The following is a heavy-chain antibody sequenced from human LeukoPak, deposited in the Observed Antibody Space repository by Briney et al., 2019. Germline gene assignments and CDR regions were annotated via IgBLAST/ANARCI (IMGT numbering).Heavy chain of an antibody. D-gene: IGHD3-10*01. CDR2: IHYSGST. J-gene: IGHJ5*01. V-gene: IGHV4-59*11. CDR1: GGSITSHF. Sequence: SETLSLTCSVSGGSITSHFWSWIRQPPGKGLEWIGYIHYSGSTNYNPSLKSRVTISPDTSKNQLFLKLDSVTAADTAVYYCARLVWLGESPGSWFDSWGQGTLVTVSS. CDR3: ARLVWLGESPGSWFDS.